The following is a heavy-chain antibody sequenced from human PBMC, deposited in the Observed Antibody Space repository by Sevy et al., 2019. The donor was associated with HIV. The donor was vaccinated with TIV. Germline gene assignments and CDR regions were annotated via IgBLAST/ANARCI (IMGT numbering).Heavy chain of an antibody. CDR1: GFAFTNYYA. J-gene: IGHJ6*02. CDR3: ARPRANYVDHYFFYAMDV. CDR2: ISYDGSDK. V-gene: IGHV3-30-3*01. D-gene: IGHD4-17*01. Sequence: GGSLRLSCAASGFAFTNYYAMHWVRKAPGKGLEWVSLISYDGSDKYYADSVKGRFTISRDNFKNTLYLQMNSLTTEDTAVYYCARPRANYVDHYFFYAMDVWGQGTTVTVSS.